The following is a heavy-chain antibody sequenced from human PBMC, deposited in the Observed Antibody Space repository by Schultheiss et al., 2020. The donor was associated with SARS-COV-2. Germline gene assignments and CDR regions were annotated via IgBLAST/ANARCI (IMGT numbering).Heavy chain of an antibody. CDR3: ARDRYDFWSGYVSYWYFDL. V-gene: IGHV1-69*13. CDR2: IIPIFGTA. Sequence: SVKVSCKASGGTFSSYAISWVRQAPGQGLEWMGGIIPIFGTANYAQKFQGRVTITADESTSTAYMELSSLRSEDTAVYYCARDRYDFWSGYVSYWYFDLWGSGTLVTVSS. CDR1: GGTFSSYA. D-gene: IGHD3-3*01. J-gene: IGHJ2*01.